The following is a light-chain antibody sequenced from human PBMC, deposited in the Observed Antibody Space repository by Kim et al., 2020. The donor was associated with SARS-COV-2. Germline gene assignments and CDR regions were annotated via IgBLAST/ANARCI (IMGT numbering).Light chain of an antibody. CDR2: AAS. CDR3: QQYGGAPPLT. CDR1: QSVSNNY. V-gene: IGKV3-20*01. J-gene: IGKJ4*01. Sequence: PGERATRSCRASQSVSNNYLAWYPRKPGQAPRLLIYAASTRATGIPDRFAGSGSGTDFTLTISRLESEDFAVYYCQQYGGAPPLTFGGGTKVDIK.